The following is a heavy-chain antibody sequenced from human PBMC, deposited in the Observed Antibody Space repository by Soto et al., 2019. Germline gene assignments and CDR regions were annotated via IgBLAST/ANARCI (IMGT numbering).Heavy chain of an antibody. CDR3: ARDPNVDHIGAFDF. Sequence: EVQLLESGGDLIQPGGSLRLSCAASGFNFRNYAMIWFRQAPGRGLAWVSAISGNGGGTSYADSVKGWFTISRDNSRNTLYLQMNSLIVEDTALYYCARDPNVDHIGAFDFRGQGTMVTVSS. CDR2: ISGNGGGT. J-gene: IGHJ3*01. V-gene: IGHV3-23*01. CDR1: GFNFRNYA. D-gene: IGHD3-16*01.